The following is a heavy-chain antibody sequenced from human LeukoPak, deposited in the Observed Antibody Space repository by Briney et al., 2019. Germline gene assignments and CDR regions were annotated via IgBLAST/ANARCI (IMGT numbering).Heavy chain of an antibody. Sequence: GGSLRLSCAASGFTFSSYSMNWVRQAPGKGLEWVSAISGSGGSTYYADSVKGRFTISRDNSKNTLYLQMNSLRAEDTAVYYCATANDFWSGYYEPFDYWGQGTLVTVSS. V-gene: IGHV3-23*01. CDR2: ISGSGGST. CDR3: ATANDFWSGYYEPFDY. D-gene: IGHD3-3*01. J-gene: IGHJ4*02. CDR1: GFTFSSYS.